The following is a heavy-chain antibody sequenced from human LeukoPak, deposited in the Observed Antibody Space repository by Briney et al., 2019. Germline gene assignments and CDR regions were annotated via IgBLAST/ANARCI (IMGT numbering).Heavy chain of an antibody. J-gene: IGHJ4*02. CDR2: IIHIFDTG. V-gene: IGHV1-69*13. CDR1: GGTFISYA. Sequence: ASVKVSCKASGGTFISYASSWVRQALGQGLEWMVGIIHIFDTGNCAYKFQGRITITADESTSTAYMELRRLTAADTAAYYCSRATPYSYSYGIIDYWGQGTLVTVSS. D-gene: IGHD5-18*01. CDR3: SRATPYSYSYGIIDY.